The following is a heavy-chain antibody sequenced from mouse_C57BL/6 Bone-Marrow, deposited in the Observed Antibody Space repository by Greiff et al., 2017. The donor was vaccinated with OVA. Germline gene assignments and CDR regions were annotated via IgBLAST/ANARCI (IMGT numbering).Heavy chain of an antibody. CDR2: INPSSGYT. CDR1: GYTFTSYW. CDR3: ARRSNYAPMDY. V-gene: IGHV1-7*01. J-gene: IGHJ4*01. D-gene: IGHD2-5*01. Sequence: QVQLQQSGAELAKPGASVKLSCKASGYTFTSYWMHWVKQRPGQGLEWIGYINPSSGYTKYNQKFKDKPTLTADKSSSTAYMQLSSLTYEDSAVYYCARRSNYAPMDYWGQGTSVTVSS.